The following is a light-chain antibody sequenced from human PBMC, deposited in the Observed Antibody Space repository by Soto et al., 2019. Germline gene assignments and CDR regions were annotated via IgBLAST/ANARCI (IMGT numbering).Light chain of an antibody. CDR2: SNN. CDR1: SSNIGSNS. CDR3: ASWDDSLNAYV. V-gene: IGLV1-44*01. J-gene: IGLJ1*01. Sequence: QSVLTQPRSASATPGQRVTISCSGSSSNIGSNSVNWYQQVPGTAPRLLIYSNNQRPSGVPDRLSGSKSGTSASLAIGGLLSEDEADYYCASWDDSLNAYVFGGGTKLTVL.